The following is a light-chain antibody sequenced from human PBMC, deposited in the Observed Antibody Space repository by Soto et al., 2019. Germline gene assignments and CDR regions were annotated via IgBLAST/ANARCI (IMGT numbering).Light chain of an antibody. CDR3: ETWDTNTRV. V-gene: IGLV4-60*02. J-gene: IGLJ3*02. Sequence: QSVLTQSSSASASLGSSVKLTCTLSSGHSGSIIAWHQQQPGKAPRYLMKLERSGSYNKGSGVPDRFSGSSSGADRYLTISLLQFEDEADYYCETWDTNTRVFGGGTKLTVL. CDR1: SGHSGSI. CDR2: LERSGSY.